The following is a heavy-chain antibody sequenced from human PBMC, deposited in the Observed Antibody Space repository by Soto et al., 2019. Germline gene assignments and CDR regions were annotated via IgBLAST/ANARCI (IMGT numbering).Heavy chain of an antibody. V-gene: IGHV3-11*06. J-gene: IGHJ6*02. CDR3: AKSTTGATTYYYYGMDV. Sequence: GGSLRLSCAASGVTFSDYYMSWIRQAPGKGLEWVSYISSSSSYTNYADSVKGRFTISRDNAKNSLYLQMNSLRDEDTAVYYCAKSTTGATTYYYYGMDVWGQGTTVTVSS. CDR1: GVTFSDYY. CDR2: ISSSSSYT. D-gene: IGHD5-12*01.